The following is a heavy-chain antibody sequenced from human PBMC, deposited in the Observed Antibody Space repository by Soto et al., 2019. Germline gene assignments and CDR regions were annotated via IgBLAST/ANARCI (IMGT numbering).Heavy chain of an antibody. CDR3: AKNWLTVYYYYGMDV. J-gene: IGHJ6*02. D-gene: IGHD3-22*01. CDR2: ISGSGGST. V-gene: IGHV3-23*01. CDR1: GFTFSSYA. Sequence: EVQLLESGGGLVQPGGSLRLSCSGSGFTFSSYAMSWVRQAPGKGQEWVSAISGSGGSTYCAVSVKGRFTISRDNSNNTLYLQMNSLRAEDTAVYYCAKNWLTVYYYYGMDVWGQGTTVTVSS.